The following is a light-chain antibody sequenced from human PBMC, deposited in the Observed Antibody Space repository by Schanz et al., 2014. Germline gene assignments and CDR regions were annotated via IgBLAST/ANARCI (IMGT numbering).Light chain of an antibody. CDR3: QQYTSSFT. CDR1: QSVNGY. Sequence: EIVLTQSPGTLSLSPGERATLSCRASQSVNGYLAWYQQKPGQAPRLLIYDASRRATGVPDRFRGSGSGTDFTLTISRLEPEDFAVYYCQQYTSSFTFGPGTKVEIK. V-gene: IGKV3-20*01. J-gene: IGKJ3*01. CDR2: DAS.